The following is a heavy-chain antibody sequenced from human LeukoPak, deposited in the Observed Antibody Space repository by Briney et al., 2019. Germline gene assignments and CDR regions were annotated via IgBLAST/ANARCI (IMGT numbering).Heavy chain of an antibody. CDR2: ISDIGSI. CDR1: GGSISSYY. V-gene: IGHV4-59*08. CDR3: AGHHPRNTVDF. J-gene: IGHJ4*02. Sequence: SETLSLTCSVPGGSISSYYWSWIRQPPRKGLEWIAYISDIGSINYNPSLKSRVTISLDTSKNQFSLKLSSVTAADTAVYYCAGHHPRNTVDFWGQGTLVTVSS. D-gene: IGHD2/OR15-2a*01.